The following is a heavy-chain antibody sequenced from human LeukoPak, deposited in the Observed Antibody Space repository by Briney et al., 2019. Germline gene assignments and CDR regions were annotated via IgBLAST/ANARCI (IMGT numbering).Heavy chain of an antibody. CDR3: ARVGGYCSSISNCYGDY. CDR2: ISSGSTNI. V-gene: IGHV3-21*01. D-gene: IGHD2-2*01. Sequence: GGSLRLSCAASGFTFSIYSMNRVRQAPGKGLEWVSCISSGSTNIYYADSVRGRFTISRDNAKNSLYLQMNSLRAEDTAVYYCARVGGYCSSISNCYGDYWGQGTLVTVSS. J-gene: IGHJ4*02. CDR1: GFTFSIYS.